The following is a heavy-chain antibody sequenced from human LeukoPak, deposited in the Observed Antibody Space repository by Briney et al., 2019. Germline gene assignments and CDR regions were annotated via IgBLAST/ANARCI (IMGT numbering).Heavy chain of an antibody. CDR1: RYTFTSYA. D-gene: IGHD2-2*02. V-gene: IGHV7-4-1*02. Sequence: ASVKVSCKTSRYTFTSYAMNWVRQGPGQGLEWRGWINTNTGNPAYAQRFTGRFVVSLDTSVSTAYLQISSLKAEDTAVYYCAIEFATVVVPAAISAFDIWGQGTMVTVSS. J-gene: IGHJ3*02. CDR3: AIEFATVVVPAAISAFDI. CDR2: INTNTGNP.